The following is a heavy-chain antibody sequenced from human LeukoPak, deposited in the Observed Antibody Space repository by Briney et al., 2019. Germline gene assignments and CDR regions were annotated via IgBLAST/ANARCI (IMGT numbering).Heavy chain of an antibody. CDR1: GLTFSNYG. V-gene: IGHV3-23*01. CDR2: ITGDGTTT. Sequence: GGSLRLSCEASGLTFSNYGMSWVRQAPGKGLLWVSAITGDGTTTFYADSVKGRFTISRDNSKNMLYLQMSSLRAEDTAIYYCAKMQGYFDYWGQGTLVPVSS. CDR3: AKMQGYFDY. J-gene: IGHJ4*02.